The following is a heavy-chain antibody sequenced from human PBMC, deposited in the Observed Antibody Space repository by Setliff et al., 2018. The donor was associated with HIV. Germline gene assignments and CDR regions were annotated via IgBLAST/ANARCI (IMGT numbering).Heavy chain of an antibody. CDR1: GGPFSGYY. Sequence: PSETLSLTCAVYGGPFSGYYWSWIRQPPGKGLEWIGEINHRGSTNCNPSLKSRVSISVDTSKNQFSLKLSSVTAADTAVYYCATLKMATIYRDFDYWGQGTLVTVSS. V-gene: IGHV4-34*01. CDR3: ATLKMATIYRDFDY. CDR2: INHRGST. J-gene: IGHJ4*02. D-gene: IGHD5-12*01.